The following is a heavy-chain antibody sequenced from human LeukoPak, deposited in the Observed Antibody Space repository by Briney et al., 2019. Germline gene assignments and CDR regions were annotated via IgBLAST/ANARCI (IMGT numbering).Heavy chain of an antibody. CDR1: GYTFTSYD. V-gene: IGHV1-8*01. J-gene: IGHJ4*02. CDR2: MNPNSGNT. Sequence: GASVKVSCKASGYTFTSYDINWVRQATGQGVEWMGWMNPNSGNTGYAQKFQGRVTMTRNTSISTAYMELSSLRSEDTAVYYCASFSSGWYVYWGQGTLVTVPS. CDR3: ASFSSGWYVY. D-gene: IGHD6-19*01.